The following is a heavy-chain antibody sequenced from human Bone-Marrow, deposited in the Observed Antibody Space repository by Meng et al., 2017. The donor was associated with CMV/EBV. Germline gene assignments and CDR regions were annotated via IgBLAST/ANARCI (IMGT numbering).Heavy chain of an antibody. D-gene: IGHD6-6*01. CDR3: ARGTVLDIAARGNWYFDL. Sequence: ASVKVSCKASGYTFTSYYMHWVRQAPGQGLEWMGIINPSGGSTSYAQKFQGRVTMTRDTSTSTVYMELSSLRSEDTAVYYCARGTVLDIAARGNWYFDLWGRGTLVTVSS. V-gene: IGHV1-46*01. CDR1: GYTFTSYY. CDR2: INPSGGST. J-gene: IGHJ2*01.